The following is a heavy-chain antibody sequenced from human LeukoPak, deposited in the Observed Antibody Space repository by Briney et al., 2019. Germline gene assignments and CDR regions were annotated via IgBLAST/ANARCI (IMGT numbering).Heavy chain of an antibody. V-gene: IGHV3-23*01. J-gene: IGHJ4*02. Sequence: GGSLRLSCAASGFTFSSYAMSWVRQAPGKGLEWVSTISGGGGSTYYADSVKGRFTISRDNSKSTLYLQMNSLRAEDTAVYYCAKDLNSMRVNPDYWGQGTLVTVSS. CDR1: GFTFSSYA. CDR2: ISGGGGST. D-gene: IGHD2/OR15-2a*01. CDR3: AKDLNSMRVNPDY.